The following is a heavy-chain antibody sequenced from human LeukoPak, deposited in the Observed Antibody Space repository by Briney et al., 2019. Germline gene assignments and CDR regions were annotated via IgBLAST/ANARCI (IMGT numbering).Heavy chain of an antibody. CDR2: ISYTGIT. Sequence: SETLSLTCTVSGGSISSYYWSWIRQPPGQGLEWIGYISYTGITNYSPSLQSRATISVDTSKNQFSLRLTSVTAADTAVYYCARGNSGPDYWGQGTLVTVSS. CDR3: ARGNSGPDY. V-gene: IGHV4-59*01. CDR1: GGSISSYY. J-gene: IGHJ4*02. D-gene: IGHD4-23*01.